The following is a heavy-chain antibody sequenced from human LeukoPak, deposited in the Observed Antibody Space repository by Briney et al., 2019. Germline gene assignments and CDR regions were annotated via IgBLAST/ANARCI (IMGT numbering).Heavy chain of an antibody. CDR2: ISSSSSYI. J-gene: IGHJ3*02. V-gene: IGHV3-21*01. CDR1: GFTFSSYS. D-gene: IGHD2-2*01. CDR3: ARVCSSTSCYSVRDAFDI. Sequence: GGSLRLSCAASGFTFSSYSMNWVRQAPGKGLEWVSSISSSSSYIYYADSVKGRFTISRDNAKNSLYLQMNSLRAEDTAVYYCARVCSSTSCYSVRDAFDIWGQGTMVTVSS.